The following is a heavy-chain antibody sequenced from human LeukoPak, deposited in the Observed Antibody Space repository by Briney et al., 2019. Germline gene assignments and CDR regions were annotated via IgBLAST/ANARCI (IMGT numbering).Heavy chain of an antibody. CDR1: GYSISSGYY. V-gene: IGHV4-38-2*02. D-gene: IGHD3-3*01. J-gene: IGHJ5*02. CDR2: IYHSGST. Sequence: SETLSLTCTVSGYSISSGYYWGWIRQPPGKGLEWIGSIYHSGSTYYNPSLKSRVTISVDTSKNQFSLKLSPVTAADTAVYYCARVPYYDFWSGYVFDPWGQGTLVTVSS. CDR3: ARVPYYDFWSGYVFDP.